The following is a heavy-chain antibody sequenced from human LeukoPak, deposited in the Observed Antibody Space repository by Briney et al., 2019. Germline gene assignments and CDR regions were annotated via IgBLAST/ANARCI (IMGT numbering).Heavy chain of an antibody. Sequence: GGSLRLSCAVSGFTFSNAWISWVRQAPGKGLEWVGRIKSKTDGGTTDYAAPVKGRFTISRDDSKNTLYLQMNSLKSEDTAVYYCTTIRGFCSGRSCLGYWGQGTLVTVSS. CDR2: IKSKTDGGTT. CDR3: TTIRGFCSGRSCLGY. D-gene: IGHD2-15*01. J-gene: IGHJ4*02. V-gene: IGHV3-15*01. CDR1: GFTFSNAW.